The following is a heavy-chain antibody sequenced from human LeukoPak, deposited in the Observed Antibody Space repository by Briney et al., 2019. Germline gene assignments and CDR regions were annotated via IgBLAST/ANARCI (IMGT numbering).Heavy chain of an antibody. CDR3: TKALDF. V-gene: IGHV3-7*01. CDR1: GFTFSGSW. CDR2: INQDGSET. Sequence: GGSLRLSCAASGFTFSGSWVDWVRQAPGKGLEWVANINQDGSETYYVDSAKGRFTISRDNAKTSLYLQMDSLRVEDTAMYYCTKALDFWGQGTLVTVSS. J-gene: IGHJ4*02.